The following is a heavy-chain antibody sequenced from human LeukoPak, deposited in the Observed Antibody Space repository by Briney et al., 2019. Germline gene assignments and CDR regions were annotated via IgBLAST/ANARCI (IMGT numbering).Heavy chain of an antibody. Sequence: PSETLSLTCAVYGGSFSGYFCSWIRQPPGKGLEWIGEINHSGSTSYSPSLKSRVTISVDTSKNHFSLKLSSVTAAYTAVYYCARSPELTWSLAFWGQGTLVTVSS. V-gene: IGHV4-34*01. CDR1: GGSFSGYF. CDR2: INHSGST. J-gene: IGHJ4*02. CDR3: ARSPELTWSLAF. D-gene: IGHD1-14*01.